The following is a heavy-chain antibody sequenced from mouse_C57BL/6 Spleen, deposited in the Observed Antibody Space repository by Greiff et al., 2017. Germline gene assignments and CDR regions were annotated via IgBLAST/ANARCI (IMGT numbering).Heavy chain of an antibody. CDR2: INPNNGGT. D-gene: IGHD2-12*01. CDR3: AREALLGYFDY. Sequence: EVQLQQSGPELVKPGASVKMSCKASGYTFTDYNMHWVKQSHGKSLEWIGYINPNNGGTSYDQKFKGKATLTVNKSSSTAYMELRSLTSEDSAVYYCAREALLGYFDYWGQGTTLTVSS. J-gene: IGHJ2*01. V-gene: IGHV1-22*01. CDR1: GYTFTDYN.